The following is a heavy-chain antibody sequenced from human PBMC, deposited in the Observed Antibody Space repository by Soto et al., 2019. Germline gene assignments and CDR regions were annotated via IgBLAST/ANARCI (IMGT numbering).Heavy chain of an antibody. CDR1: GGSISSGNYY. V-gene: IGHV4-30-4*01. D-gene: IGHD1-1*01. CDR3: ATMGNPATRLYYFEF. Sequence: PSETLSLTCTVSGGSISSGNYYWSWIRQPPGKGLEWIGFISYSGSTYYNLSLKSRITMSVDTSKNQFSLNLSFVTAADTAVYYCATMGNPATRLYYFEFWGQGTLVTVS. CDR2: ISYSGST. J-gene: IGHJ4*02.